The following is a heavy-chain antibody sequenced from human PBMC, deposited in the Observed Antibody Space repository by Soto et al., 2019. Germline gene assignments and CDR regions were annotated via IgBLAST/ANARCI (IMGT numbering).Heavy chain of an antibody. CDR3: ASSFPARPAPYYYYYGMDV. CDR1: GGTFSSYA. Sequence: ASVKVSCKASGGTFSSYAISWVRQAPGQGLEWMGGIIPIFGTANYAQKFQGRVTITADESTSTAYMELSSLRSEDTAVYYCASSFPARPAPYYYYYGMDVWGQGTTVTVSS. V-gene: IGHV1-69*13. CDR2: IIPIFGTA. J-gene: IGHJ6*02.